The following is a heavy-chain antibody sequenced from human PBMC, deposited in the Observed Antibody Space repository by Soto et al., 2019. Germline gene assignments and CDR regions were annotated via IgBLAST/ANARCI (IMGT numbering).Heavy chain of an antibody. D-gene: IGHD2-21*02. CDR3: ARDCGGDCLGAFDI. V-gene: IGHV1-18*01. Sequence: ASVKVSCKASGDTVTSYGISWVRQAPGQGLEWMGWISAYNGNTNYAQKLQGRVTMTTDTSTSTAYMELRSLRSDDTAVYYCARDCGGDCLGAFDIWGQGTMVTVS. CDR2: ISAYNGNT. J-gene: IGHJ3*02. CDR1: GDTVTSYG.